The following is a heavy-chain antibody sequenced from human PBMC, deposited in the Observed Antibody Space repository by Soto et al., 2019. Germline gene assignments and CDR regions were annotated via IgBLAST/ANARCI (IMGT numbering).Heavy chain of an antibody. CDR3: ARDRPGLWFGELRLDP. V-gene: IGHV4-59*01. CDR2: IYYSGST. J-gene: IGHJ5*02. D-gene: IGHD3-10*01. Sequence: PSETLSLTCTVSGGSISSYYWSWIRQPPGKGLEWIGYIYYSGSTNYNPSLKSRVTISVDTSKNQFSLKLSSVTAADTAVYYCARDRPGLWFGELRLDPWGQGTLVTVSS. CDR1: GGSISSYY.